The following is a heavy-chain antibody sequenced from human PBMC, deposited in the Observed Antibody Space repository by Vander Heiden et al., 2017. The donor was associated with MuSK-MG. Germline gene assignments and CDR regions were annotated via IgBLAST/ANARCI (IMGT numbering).Heavy chain of an antibody. J-gene: IGHJ4*02. Sequence: EVQLVESGGVVVQPGGSLRLSCAASGFTFDDYAMHWVRQAPGKGLEWVSLISWDGGSTYYADSVKGRFTISRDNSKNSLYLQMNSLRAEDTALYYCAKDILSDSSGYLDYWGQGTLVTVSS. CDR3: AKDILSDSSGYLDY. D-gene: IGHD3-22*01. CDR2: ISWDGGST. V-gene: IGHV3-43D*03. CDR1: GFTFDDYA.